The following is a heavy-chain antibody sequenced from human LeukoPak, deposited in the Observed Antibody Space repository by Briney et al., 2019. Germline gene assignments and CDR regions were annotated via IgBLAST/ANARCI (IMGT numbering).Heavy chain of an antibody. V-gene: IGHV1-69*05. D-gene: IGHD5-24*01. CDR3: ARAGYSSPTFDY. Sequence: SVKVSCKASGGTFSNYAVSWVRQAPGRGLEWMGGIIPLLGTTNYAQKFQGRVTVSTDESASTAYMELDSLRSEDTAVYYCARAGYSSPTFDYWGQGTLVIVSS. CDR1: GGTFSNYA. J-gene: IGHJ4*02. CDR2: IIPLLGTT.